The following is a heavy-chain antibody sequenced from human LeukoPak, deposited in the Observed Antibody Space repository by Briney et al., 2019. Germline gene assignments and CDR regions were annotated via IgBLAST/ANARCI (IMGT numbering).Heavy chain of an antibody. J-gene: IGHJ4*02. Sequence: PGGSLRLSCAASGFTFSSNYMTWVRQAPGKGLEWVSVTYSGGSTYYSDSVKGRFTISRDNSKNTLYLQMSSLRVEDTAVYYCVRLRGYSYGPPDYWGQGTLVTVSS. CDR3: VRLRGYSYGPPDY. D-gene: IGHD5-18*01. CDR2: TYSGGST. V-gene: IGHV3-53*01. CDR1: GFTFSSNY.